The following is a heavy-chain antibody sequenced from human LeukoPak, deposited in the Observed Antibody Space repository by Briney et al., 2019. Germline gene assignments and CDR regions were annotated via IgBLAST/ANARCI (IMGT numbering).Heavy chain of an antibody. CDR2: IYYSGST. CDR1: GGSISSYY. D-gene: IGHD3-10*01. J-gene: IGHJ3*02. Sequence: SETLSLTCTVSGGSISSYYWSWVRQPPGKGLEWIGYIYYSGSTNYHPSLKSRVTISVDTSKNQFSLKLSSVTAADTAVYYCARYMVRGVIYPLNDAFDIWGQGTMVTVSS. V-gene: IGHV4-59*08. CDR3: ARYMVRGVIYPLNDAFDI.